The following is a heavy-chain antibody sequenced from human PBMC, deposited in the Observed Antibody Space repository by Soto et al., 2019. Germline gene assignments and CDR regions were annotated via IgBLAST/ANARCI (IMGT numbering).Heavy chain of an antibody. J-gene: IGHJ6*02. Sequence: PGESLKISCKGSGYSFTSYWIGWVRQMPGKGLEWMGIIYPGDSDTRYSPSFQGQVTISADKSISTAYLQWSSLKASDTAMYYCARLSHYSHMGYYYYGMDVWGQGTTVTVSS. D-gene: IGHD4-4*01. CDR3: ARLSHYSHMGYYYYGMDV. V-gene: IGHV5-51*01. CDR1: GYSFTSYW. CDR2: IYPGDSDT.